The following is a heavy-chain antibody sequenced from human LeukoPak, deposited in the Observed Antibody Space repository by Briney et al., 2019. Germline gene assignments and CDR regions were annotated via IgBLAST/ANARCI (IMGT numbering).Heavy chain of an antibody. Sequence: SETLSLTCTVSGGSIRSYYWSWIRQPAEKGLEWIGRIYISGSTDYNPSLKSRVTMSVDTSKNQFSLKLSSVTAADTAVYYCARAPEFSSGWLLDYWGQGTLVTVSS. CDR1: GGSIRSYY. CDR3: ARAPEFSSGWLLDY. CDR2: IYISGST. J-gene: IGHJ4*02. D-gene: IGHD6-19*01. V-gene: IGHV4-4*07.